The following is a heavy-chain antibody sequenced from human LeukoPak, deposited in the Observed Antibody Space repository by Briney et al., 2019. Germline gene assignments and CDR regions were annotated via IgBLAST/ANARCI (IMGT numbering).Heavy chain of an antibody. V-gene: IGHV3-21*01. J-gene: IGHJ3*02. Sequence: GGSLRLSCAASGFTFSSYSMNWVRQAPGKGLEWVSSISSSSSYIYYADSVKGRFTISRDNAKNSLYLQMNSLRAGDTAVYYCARDLRGLSYYYDSSGYPDAFDIWGQGTMVTVSS. CDR3: ARDLRGLSYYYDSSGYPDAFDI. CDR2: ISSSSSYI. CDR1: GFTFSSYS. D-gene: IGHD3-22*01.